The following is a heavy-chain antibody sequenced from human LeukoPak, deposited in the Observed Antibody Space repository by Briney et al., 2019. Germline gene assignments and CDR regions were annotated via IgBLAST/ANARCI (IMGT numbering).Heavy chain of an antibody. CDR1: GFTFSSYE. CDR3: ARGYCSGCSCRAYNWFDP. V-gene: IGHV3-48*03. J-gene: IGHJ5*02. CDR2: ISSSGSTI. Sequence: GGSLRLSCAASGFTFSSYEMNWVRQAPGKGLEWVSYISSSGSTIYYADSVKGGFTISRDNAKNSLYLQMNSLRAEDTADYYCARGYCSGCSCRAYNWFDPWGQGTLVTVSS. D-gene: IGHD2-15*01.